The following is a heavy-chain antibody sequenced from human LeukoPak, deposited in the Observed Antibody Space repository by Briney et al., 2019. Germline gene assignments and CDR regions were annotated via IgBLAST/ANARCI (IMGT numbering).Heavy chain of an antibody. CDR3: AVRGVVVVATTAFDI. CDR2: VYHSGST. CDR1: GYSITSGSY. J-gene: IGHJ3*02. D-gene: IGHD2-15*01. Sequence: PSETLSLTCTVSGYSITSGSYWGWVRQPPGKGLEWIANVYHSGSTYYNPSLKSRVTISVDTSKNQFSLKLSSVTSPDTAVYYCAVRGVVVVATTAFDIWGQGTLVTVSS. V-gene: IGHV4-38-2*02.